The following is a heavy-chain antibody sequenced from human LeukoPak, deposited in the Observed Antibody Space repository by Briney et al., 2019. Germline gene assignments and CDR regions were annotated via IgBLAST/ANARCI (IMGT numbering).Heavy chain of an antibody. D-gene: IGHD1-26*01. V-gene: IGHV3-21*01. CDR3: ARDLRWEPNWFDP. CDR1: GFTFSSYS. J-gene: IGHJ5*02. Sequence: GGSLRLSCAASGFTFSSYSMNWVRQAPGKGLEWVSSISSSSSYIYYADSVKGRFTISRDNAKNSLYLQMNSLRAEDTAVYYCARDLRWEPNWFDPWGQGTLVTVSS. CDR2: ISSSSSYI.